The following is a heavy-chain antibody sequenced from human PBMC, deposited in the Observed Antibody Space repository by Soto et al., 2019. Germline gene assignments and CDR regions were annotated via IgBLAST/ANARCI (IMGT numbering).Heavy chain of an antibody. Sequence: SVKVSCKNSGGTFSTYAISWVRQAPGQGLEWMGGIIPIFGTANYAQKFQGRVTITADESTSTAYMELSSLRAEDTAVYFCAKKLGTTGGNFFHPWGQGALVTVS. V-gene: IGHV1-69*13. J-gene: IGHJ5*02. CDR3: AKKLGTTGGNFFHP. CDR1: GGTFSTYA. D-gene: IGHD1-1*01. CDR2: IIPIFGTA.